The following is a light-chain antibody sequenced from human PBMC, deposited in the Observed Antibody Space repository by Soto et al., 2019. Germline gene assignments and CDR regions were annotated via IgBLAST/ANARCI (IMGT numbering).Light chain of an antibody. CDR2: AAS. Sequence: DIPMTQSPSSLSASIGDRVTITCRASQGIRNDLGWYQQRPGKAPKRLIYAASTLQPGVPSRFSGSGSGTEFTLTINSLQPDDVATYYCQKYNRAPFTFCGGTKVDIK. CDR1: QGIRND. J-gene: IGKJ4*01. CDR3: QKYNRAPFT. V-gene: IGKV1-27*01.